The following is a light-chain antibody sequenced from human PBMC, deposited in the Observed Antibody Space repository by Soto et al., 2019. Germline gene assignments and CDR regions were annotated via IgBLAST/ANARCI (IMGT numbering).Light chain of an antibody. CDR3: QQVNSYPFT. CDR2: EAS. CDR1: HGISTY. V-gene: IGKV1-9*01. Sequence: DIQLTQSPSFLSASVGDRVTITCRACHGISTYAAWYQQKPGKAPELLIYEASTLQSGVPSRFSGGGSGTEFTLTVSSLQPEDFATYYCQQVNSYPFTFGPGTKVDIK. J-gene: IGKJ3*01.